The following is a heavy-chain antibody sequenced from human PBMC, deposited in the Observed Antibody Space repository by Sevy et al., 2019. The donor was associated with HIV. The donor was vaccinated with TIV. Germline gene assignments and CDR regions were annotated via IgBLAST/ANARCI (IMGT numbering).Heavy chain of an antibody. J-gene: IGHJ4*02. D-gene: IGHD1-26*01. V-gene: IGHV3-15*07. CDR3: TTVLGWEGTSDY. CDR2: IRSKADGGTA. Sequence: GGSLRLSCAASGFSFINAWMNWVRQAPGKGLEWVGRIRSKADGGTADYAAPVKRRFIISRDDSENTLYLQMNSLRTEDTAIYYCTTVLGWEGTSDYWGQGTLVTVSS. CDR1: GFSFINAW.